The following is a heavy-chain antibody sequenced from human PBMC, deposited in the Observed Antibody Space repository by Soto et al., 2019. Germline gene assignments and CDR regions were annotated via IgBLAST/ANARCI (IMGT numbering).Heavy chain of an antibody. J-gene: IGHJ4*02. D-gene: IGHD5-12*01. Sequence: PGESLKISCKGSGYSFTSYWIGWVRQMPGKGLEWMGIIYPGDSDTRYSPSFQGQVTISADKSISTAYLQWSSLKASDTAMYYCARAPGYSGYDYYFDYWGQGTLVTVSS. V-gene: IGHV5-51*01. CDR2: IYPGDSDT. CDR3: ARAPGYSGYDYYFDY. CDR1: GYSFTSYW.